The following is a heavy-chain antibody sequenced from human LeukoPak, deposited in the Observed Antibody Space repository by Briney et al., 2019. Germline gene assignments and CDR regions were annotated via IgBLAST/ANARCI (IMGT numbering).Heavy chain of an antibody. Sequence: GGSLRLSCAGSGFTFSSYAMHWVRQAPGKGLEYVSAVSSNGGSTHYANSVKGRFTISRHNSKNTLYLQMGSLRVEDMAVYYCARASGSFEFDYWGQGTLVTVSS. CDR3: ARASGSFEFDY. J-gene: IGHJ4*02. V-gene: IGHV3-64*01. D-gene: IGHD1-26*01. CDR1: GFTFSSYA. CDR2: VSSNGGST.